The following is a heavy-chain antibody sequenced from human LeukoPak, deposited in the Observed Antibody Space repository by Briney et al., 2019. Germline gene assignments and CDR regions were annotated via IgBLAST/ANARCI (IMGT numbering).Heavy chain of an antibody. Sequence: GASVKVSCKASGYTFTSYGISWVRQAPGQGLEWMGWISAYNGNTNYAQKLQGGVTMTTDTSTTTAYMELRSLRSDDTAVYYCARIAGQQLVNWFDPWGQGTLVTVSS. CDR2: ISAYNGNT. CDR3: ARIAGQQLVNWFDP. V-gene: IGHV1-18*01. D-gene: IGHD6-13*01. CDR1: GYTFTSYG. J-gene: IGHJ5*02.